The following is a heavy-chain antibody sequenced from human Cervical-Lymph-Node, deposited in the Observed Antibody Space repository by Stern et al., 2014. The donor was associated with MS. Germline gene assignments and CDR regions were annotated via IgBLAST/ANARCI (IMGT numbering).Heavy chain of an antibody. CDR1: GFKFSIYW. CDR3: ARQTTAWASDV. Sequence: VQLVQSGAELIRPGESLKISCKGSGFKFSIYWIAWVRQMPGKGLEWMGIIYPGDSETRYSPSFQGQVTMSADKSTSTAYLQWSSLNASDTAMYFCARQTTAWASDVGGQGTLVTVSS. CDR2: IYPGDSET. D-gene: IGHD1-14*01. J-gene: IGHJ4*02. V-gene: IGHV5-51*01.